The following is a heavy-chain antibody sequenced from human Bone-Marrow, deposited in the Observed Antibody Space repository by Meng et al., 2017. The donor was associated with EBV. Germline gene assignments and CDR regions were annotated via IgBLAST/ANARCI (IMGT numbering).Heavy chain of an antibody. Sequence: EVQLVESGGGLVKPGGSLRLSCVASGFTFSAYNMNWVRQAPGKGLEWVSPISSSSIYMYYADSLKGRFTISRDNAKNSLYLQMDDVRVDDTAVYYCARDLEKVWGQGTLVTVSS. D-gene: IGHD1-1*01. CDR3: ARDLEKV. CDR2: ISSSSIYM. J-gene: IGHJ4*02. V-gene: IGHV3-21*01. CDR1: GFTFSAYN.